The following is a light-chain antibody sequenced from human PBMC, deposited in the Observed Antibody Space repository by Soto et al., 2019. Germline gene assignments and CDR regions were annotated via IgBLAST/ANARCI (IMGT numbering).Light chain of an antibody. J-gene: IGKJ1*01. V-gene: IGKV3-15*01. Sequence: EIVMTQSPATLSVSPGERATLSCRASQSVSSRLAWYQQKPGQAPRLLIYGASIRATGIPARFSGSGSGTEFTLTISSLQSEDFAVYFCQQYNNLPPWTFGQGTKVEIK. CDR1: QSVSSR. CDR3: QQYNNLPPWT. CDR2: GAS.